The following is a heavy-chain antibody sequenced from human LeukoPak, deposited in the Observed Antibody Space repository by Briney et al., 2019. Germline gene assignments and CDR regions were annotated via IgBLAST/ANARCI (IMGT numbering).Heavy chain of an antibody. CDR1: GFTFDDYA. CDR2: INWNSGNI. J-gene: IGHJ4*02. Sequence: GGSLRLSCAASGFTFDDYAIHWVRQAPGKGLEWVSGINWNSGNIGYADSVKGRFTISRDNSKSSLYLQMNSLRAEDTALYYCARDRSVTTSFDYWGQGTLVTVSS. CDR3: ARDRSVTTSFDY. D-gene: IGHD4-17*01. V-gene: IGHV3-9*01.